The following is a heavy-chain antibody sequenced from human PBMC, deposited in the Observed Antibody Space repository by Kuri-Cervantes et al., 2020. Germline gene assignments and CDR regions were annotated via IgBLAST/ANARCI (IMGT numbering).Heavy chain of an antibody. J-gene: IGHJ4*02. CDR3: ARTTVVTGALDY. Sequence: SETLSLTCAVSGDSISSTNCWNWVRQPPGKALEWIGEIYHSGSTNYNPSLKSRVTISVDPSKNQFSLKLTSVTAADTAVYYCARTTVVTGALDYWGQGTLVTVSS. D-gene: IGHD4-23*01. CDR2: IYHSGST. CDR1: GDSISSTNC. V-gene: IGHV4-4*02.